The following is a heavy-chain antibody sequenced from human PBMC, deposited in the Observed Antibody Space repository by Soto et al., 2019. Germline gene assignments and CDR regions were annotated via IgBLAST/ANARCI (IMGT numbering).Heavy chain of an antibody. CDR3: SRGRGISTWPNAFDI. Sequence: ASLKVACKAAGYTFTSYYMHWVRQAPGQGLEWMAIINPSDGSASYAQKLQGRVTMTRDTSTSTVYLELSSLRSEDTAVYYCSRGRGISTWPNAFDIWGQGTMVTVPS. CDR1: GYTFTSYY. D-gene: IGHD6-13*01. V-gene: IGHV1-46*04. CDR2: INPSDGSA. J-gene: IGHJ3*02.